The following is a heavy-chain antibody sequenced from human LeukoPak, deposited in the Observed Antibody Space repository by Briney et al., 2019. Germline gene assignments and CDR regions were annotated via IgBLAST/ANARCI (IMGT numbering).Heavy chain of an antibody. D-gene: IGHD4-17*01. Sequence: GRSLRLSCAASGFTFSSYAMHWVRQAPGKGLEWVAVISYDGSNKYYADSVKGRFTTSRDNSKNTLYLQMNSLRAEDTAVYYCARELESHDYGDWQGYGYWGQGTLVTVSS. CDR3: ARELESHDYGDWQGYGY. J-gene: IGHJ4*02. V-gene: IGHV3-30*04. CDR1: GFTFSSYA. CDR2: ISYDGSNK.